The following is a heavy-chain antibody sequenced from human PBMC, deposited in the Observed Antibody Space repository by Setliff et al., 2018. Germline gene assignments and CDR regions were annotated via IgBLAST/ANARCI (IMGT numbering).Heavy chain of an antibody. CDR3: ARELRSPYWHLDS. V-gene: IGHV1-69*13. CDR2: SIPILGAT. CDR1: GGTFSSSG. D-gene: IGHD3-16*01. Sequence: ASVKVSCKSSGGTFSSSGITRVRQAPGQGLQWLGRSIPILGATNYAQNFQGRVTITADESTSTGYMELRSLRSDDTAVYYCARELRSPYWHLDSWGQGTQVTVSS. J-gene: IGHJ5*01.